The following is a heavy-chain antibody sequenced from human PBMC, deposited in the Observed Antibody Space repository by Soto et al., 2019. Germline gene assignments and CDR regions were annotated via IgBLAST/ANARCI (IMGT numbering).Heavy chain of an antibody. V-gene: IGHV5-51*01. CDR2: IYPGDSDT. J-gene: IGHJ6*02. Sequence: GESLKISCKGSGYSFTSYWIGWVRQMPGKGLEWMGIIYPGDSDTRYSPNFQGQVTISADKSISTAYLQWSSLKASDTAMYYCARTSAAGKYYYGMDVWGQGTTVTVSS. CDR3: ARTSAAGKYYYGMDV. CDR1: GYSFTSYW. D-gene: IGHD6-13*01.